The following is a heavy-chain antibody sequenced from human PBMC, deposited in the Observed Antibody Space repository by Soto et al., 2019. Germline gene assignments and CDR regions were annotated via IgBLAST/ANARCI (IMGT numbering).Heavy chain of an antibody. Sequence: GESMKISCKGSGYSFAGYWITWVRQKPGKGLEWMGRIDPSDSQTYYSPSFRGHVTISVTKSITTVFLQWSSLRASDTAMYYCARQIYDSDTGPNFQYYFDSWGQGTPVTV. J-gene: IGHJ4*02. CDR1: GYSFAGYW. CDR2: IDPSDSQT. CDR3: ARQIYDSDTGPNFQYYFDS. V-gene: IGHV5-10-1*01. D-gene: IGHD3-22*01.